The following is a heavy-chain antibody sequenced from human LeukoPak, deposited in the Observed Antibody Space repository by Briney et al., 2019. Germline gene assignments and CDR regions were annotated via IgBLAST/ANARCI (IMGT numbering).Heavy chain of an antibody. CDR1: GFTFSSYW. Sequence: PGVSLRLSCAASGFTFSSYWMSWVRQAPGKGLEWVANIKQDGSEKYYVDSVKGRFTISRDNAKNSLYLQMNSLRAEDTAVYYCASGPYVQWLAPFDYWGQGTLVTVSS. V-gene: IGHV3-7*01. CDR2: IKQDGSEK. CDR3: ASGPYVQWLAPFDY. D-gene: IGHD6-19*01. J-gene: IGHJ4*02.